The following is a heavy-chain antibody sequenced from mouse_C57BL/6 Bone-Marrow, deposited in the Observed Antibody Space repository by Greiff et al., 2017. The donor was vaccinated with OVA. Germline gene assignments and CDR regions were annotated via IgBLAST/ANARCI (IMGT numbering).Heavy chain of an antibody. J-gene: IGHJ3*01. Sequence: VQLQQSGAELVRPGASVTLSCKASGYTFTDYEMHWVKQTPVHGLEWIGAIDPETGGTAYNQKFKGKAILTADKSSSTAYMELRSLTSEDSAVYYCTRGDDGTLPGFAYWGQGTLVTVSA. V-gene: IGHV1-15*01. CDR2: IDPETGGT. CDR1: GYTFTDYE. D-gene: IGHD2-3*01. CDR3: TRGDDGTLPGFAY.